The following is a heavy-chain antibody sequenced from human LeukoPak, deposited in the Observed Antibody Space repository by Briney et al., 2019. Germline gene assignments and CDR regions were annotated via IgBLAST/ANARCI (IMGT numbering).Heavy chain of an antibody. V-gene: IGHV1-8*01. J-gene: IGHJ4*02. CDR3: ATDQLSGYSSSWLFDY. D-gene: IGHD6-13*01. CDR1: GYTFTSYD. Sequence: GASVKVSCKASGYTFTSYDINWVRQATGQGLEWMGWMNPNSGNTGYAQKFQGRVTMTRDTSISTAYMELSSLRSEDTAVYYCATDQLSGYSSSWLFDYWGQGTLVTVSS. CDR2: MNPNSGNT.